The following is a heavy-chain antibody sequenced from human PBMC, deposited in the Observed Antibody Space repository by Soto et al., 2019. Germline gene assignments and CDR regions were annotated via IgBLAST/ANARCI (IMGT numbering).Heavy chain of an antibody. J-gene: IGHJ6*03. CDR1: GFTSSSYA. Sequence: PGGSLRLSCAASGFTSSSYAMSWVRQSPGKGLEWVSTIVGSGATYYIDSVKGRFTISRDNSKNTVDLQMNSLRAGDTAVYYCARGATRSFYYMDVWGKGTTVTVSS. D-gene: IGHD1-1*01. CDR3: ARGATRSFYYMDV. V-gene: IGHV3-23*01. CDR2: IVGSGAT.